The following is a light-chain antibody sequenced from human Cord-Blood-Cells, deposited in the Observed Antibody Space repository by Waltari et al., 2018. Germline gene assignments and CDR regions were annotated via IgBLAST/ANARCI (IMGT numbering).Light chain of an antibody. CDR1: QSVLYSSNNKNY. CDR3: QQYYSTPYT. Sequence: DIVMTQSPDFLAVSLGERATINCKSSQSVLYSSNNKNYLAWYQQKPGQPPKLLIYWASTRKSGVPDRFSGSGSGTDFTHTISSLKAEDVAVYYCQQYYSTPYTFGQGTKLEIK. V-gene: IGKV4-1*01. CDR2: WAS. J-gene: IGKJ2*01.